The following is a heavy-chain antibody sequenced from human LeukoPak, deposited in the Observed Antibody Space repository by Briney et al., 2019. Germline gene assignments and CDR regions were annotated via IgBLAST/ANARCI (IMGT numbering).Heavy chain of an antibody. V-gene: IGHV3-33*01. Sequence: GGSLRLSCAASGFTFSSYGMHWVRQAPGKGLEWVAVIWYDGSNKYYADSVKGRFTISRDNSKNTLYLQVNSLRAEDTAVYYCARTRDGYNYDAFDIWGQGTMVTVPS. CDR1: GFTFSSYG. D-gene: IGHD5-24*01. J-gene: IGHJ3*02. CDR2: IWYDGSNK. CDR3: ARTRDGYNYDAFDI.